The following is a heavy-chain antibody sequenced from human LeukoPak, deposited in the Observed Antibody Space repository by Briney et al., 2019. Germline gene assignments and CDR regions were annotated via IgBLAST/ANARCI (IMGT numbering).Heavy chain of an antibody. D-gene: IGHD5-18*01. V-gene: IGHV1-69*13. CDR2: IIPIFGTA. J-gene: IGHJ6*03. CDR1: GGTFSSYA. Sequence: ASVKVSCKASGGTFSSYAISWVRQAPGQGLEWMGGIIPIFGTANYAQKFQGRVTITADESTSTAYMELSSLRSEDTAVYYCARETYSYYYYYYMDVWGKGTTVTVSS. CDR3: ARETYSYYYYYYMDV.